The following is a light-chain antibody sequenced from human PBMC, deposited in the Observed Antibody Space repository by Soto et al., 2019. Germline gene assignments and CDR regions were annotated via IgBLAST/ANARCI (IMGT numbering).Light chain of an antibody. CDR2: KSS. CDR3: QQYNGT. J-gene: IGKJ1*01. Sequence: DIQMTQSPSTLSASVGDRVTITCRASQTISSWLAWYQQKLGKAPKLLIYKSSSLEGGVPSRCSGRGSGTEFTLTISSRQPDDSATYYCQQYNGTFGQGTKVEVK. CDR1: QTISSW. V-gene: IGKV1-5*03.